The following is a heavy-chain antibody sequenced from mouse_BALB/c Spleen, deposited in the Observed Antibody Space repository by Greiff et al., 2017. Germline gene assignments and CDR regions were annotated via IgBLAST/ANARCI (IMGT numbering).Heavy chain of an antibody. CDR2: IYPYNGGT. CDR3: AKGTYHYYAMDY. Sequence: VHVKQSGPELVKPGASVKISCKASGYTFTDYNMHWVKQSHGKSLEWIGYIYPYNGGTGYNQKFKSKATLTVDNSSSTAYMELRSLTSEDSAVYYCAKGTYHYYAMDYWGQGTSVTVSS. D-gene: IGHD5-1*01. V-gene: IGHV1S29*02. J-gene: IGHJ4*01. CDR1: GYTFTDYN.